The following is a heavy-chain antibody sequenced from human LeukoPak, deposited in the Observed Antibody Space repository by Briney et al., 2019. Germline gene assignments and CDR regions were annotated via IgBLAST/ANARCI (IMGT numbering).Heavy chain of an antibody. CDR3: ARDLDYGDYVSEAY. CDR1: GYTFTGYY. D-gene: IGHD4-17*01. CDR2: INPNSGGT. J-gene: IGHJ4*02. Sequence: GASVKVSCKASGYTFTGYYMHWVRQAPGQGLEWMGWINPNSGGTNYAQKFQGRVTMTRDTSISTAYMELSRLRSDDTAVYYCARDLDYGDYVSEAYWGRGTLVTVSS. V-gene: IGHV1-2*02.